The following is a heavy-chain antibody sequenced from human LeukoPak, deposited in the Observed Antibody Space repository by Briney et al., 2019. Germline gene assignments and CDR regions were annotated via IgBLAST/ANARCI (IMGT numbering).Heavy chain of an antibody. CDR3: ARDLGGVGGFDY. V-gene: IGHV4-59*01. CDR1: GGSISSYY. D-gene: IGHD3-10*01. J-gene: IGHJ4*02. Sequence: LETLYLTCTVSGGSISSYYWSWIRQPPGKGLEWIGYIYYSGSTNYNPSLKSRVTISVDTSKNQFSLKLSSVTAADTAVYYCARDLGGVGGFDYWGQGTLVTVSS. CDR2: IYYSGST.